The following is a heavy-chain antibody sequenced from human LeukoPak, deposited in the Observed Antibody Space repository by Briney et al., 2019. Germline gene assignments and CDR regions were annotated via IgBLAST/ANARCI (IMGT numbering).Heavy chain of an antibody. V-gene: IGHV3-33*01. J-gene: IGHJ4*02. D-gene: IGHD6-13*01. Sequence: GGSLRLSCAASGFTFSSYGMHWVRQAPGKGLEWVAVIWYDGSNKYYADSVKGRFTISRDNSRNTLYLQMNSLRAEDTAVYYCARDEWPAAAGTRFDYWGQGTLVTVSS. CDR3: ARDEWPAAAGTRFDY. CDR2: IWYDGSNK. CDR1: GFTFSSYG.